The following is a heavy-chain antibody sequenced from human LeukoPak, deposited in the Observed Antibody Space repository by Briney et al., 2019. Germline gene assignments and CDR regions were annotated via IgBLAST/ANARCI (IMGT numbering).Heavy chain of an antibody. Sequence: ASVKVSCKASGGTFSSYAISWVRQAPGQGLEWMGIINPSGGSTSYAQKFQGRVTMTRDTSTSTVYMELSSLRSEDTAVYYCARDLDGWYGSLAYYFDYWGQGTLVTVSS. V-gene: IGHV1-46*01. J-gene: IGHJ4*02. CDR2: INPSGGST. CDR3: ARDLDGWYGSLAYYFDY. CDR1: GGTFSSYA. D-gene: IGHD6-19*01.